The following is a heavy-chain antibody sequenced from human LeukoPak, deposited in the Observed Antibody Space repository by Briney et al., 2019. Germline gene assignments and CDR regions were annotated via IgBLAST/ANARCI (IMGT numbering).Heavy chain of an antibody. CDR3: AKDGLWIGEKKANMDV. CDR2: ISYDGSNK. CDR1: GFTFSDYY. Sequence: GGSLRLSCAASGFTFSDYYMSWIRQAPGKGLEWVAVISYDGSNKYYADSVKGRFTISRDNSKNTLYLQMNSLRAEDTAVYYCAKDGLWIGEKKANMDVWGKGTTVTVSS. D-gene: IGHD3-10*01. V-gene: IGHV3-30*18. J-gene: IGHJ6*03.